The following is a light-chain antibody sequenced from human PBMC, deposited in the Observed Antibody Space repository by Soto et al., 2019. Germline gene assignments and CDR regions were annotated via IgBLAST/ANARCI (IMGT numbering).Light chain of an antibody. Sequence: DLQMTQSPSSLSASVGDRVTITCRASQSISSYLNWYQQKPGKAPKLLIYAASSLQSGVPSRFSGSGSGTDFTLTISSLQHEDFATYYCQQSFSSPWTFGQGTKVVIK. CDR2: AAS. CDR1: QSISSY. J-gene: IGKJ1*01. CDR3: QQSFSSPWT. V-gene: IGKV1-39*01.